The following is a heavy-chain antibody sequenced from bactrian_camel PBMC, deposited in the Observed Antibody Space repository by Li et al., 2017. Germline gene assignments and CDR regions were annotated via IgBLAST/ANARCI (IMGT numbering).Heavy chain of an antibody. Sequence: HVQLVESGGGSVQTGGSLRLACTAPGYQYIGNCIGWLRQGPGKGLEWVSSIWSDGKVTYYAESVKGRFTISRDNAKNTAYLQMNSMKVEDTAVYRCAAFCFKPTPASCSGVRRVEEAECLFGVYKNRGQGTQVTV. V-gene: IGHV3S5*01. CDR2: IWSDGKVT. J-gene: IGHJ4*01. CDR1: GYQYIGNC. D-gene: IGHD2*01.